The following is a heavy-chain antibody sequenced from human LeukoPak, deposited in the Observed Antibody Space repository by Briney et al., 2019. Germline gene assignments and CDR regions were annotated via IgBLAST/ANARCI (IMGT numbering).Heavy chain of an antibody. CDR1: GGSISSSNW. J-gene: IGHJ5*02. D-gene: IGHD1-26*01. CDR2: IYHSGST. CDR3: ARDVSGRSDP. V-gene: IGHV4-4*02. Sequence: PSETLSLTCAVSGGSISSSNWWSWVRQPPGKGLEWIGEIYHSGSTNYNPSLKSRVTISINTSKSQFSLKLSSVTAADTAVYYCARDVSGRSDPWGQGTLVTVSS.